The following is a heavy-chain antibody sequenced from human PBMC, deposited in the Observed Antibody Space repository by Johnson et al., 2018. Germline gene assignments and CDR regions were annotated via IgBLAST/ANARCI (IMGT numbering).Heavy chain of an antibody. CDR1: GYTFTSYD. J-gene: IGHJ3*02. D-gene: IGHD3-22*01. CDR3: ERADVLTMIPDAFDI. V-gene: IGHV1-8*01. CDR2: MNPRSGHT. Sequence: VQLVEAGAEVKKPGASVKVSCKASGYTFTSYDINWVRQDTGQGLEWMGWMNPRSGHTGDAQKLQGRGTLTRNTSISTAYMELSSLRSEDPAVDYCERADVLTMIPDAFDIWGQGTMVTVSS.